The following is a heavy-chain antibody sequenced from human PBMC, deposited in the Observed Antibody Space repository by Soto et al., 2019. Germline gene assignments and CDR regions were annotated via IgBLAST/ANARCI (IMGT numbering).Heavy chain of an antibody. D-gene: IGHD2-2*01. CDR3: AKDCGSTSCPGAMDV. Sequence: PGESLKISCKGSGYTITDYWIGWVRQLPGKGLEWMGIIYPGDSDTRYSPSFQGHVTISRDNSKNTLYLQMNSLRAEDTAVYYCAKDCGSTSCPGAMDVWGQGTTVTVSS. J-gene: IGHJ6*02. CDR1: GYTITDYW. V-gene: IGHV5-51*01. CDR2: IYPGDSDT.